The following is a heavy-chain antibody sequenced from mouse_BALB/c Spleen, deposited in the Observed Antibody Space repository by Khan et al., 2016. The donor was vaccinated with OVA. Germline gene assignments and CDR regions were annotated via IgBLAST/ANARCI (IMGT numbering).Heavy chain of an antibody. J-gene: IGHJ3*01. Sequence: QVQLKQSGPGLVQPSQSLSITCRVSGFSLTTYGVHWVRQSPGKGLEWLGVIWSGGNTDYNAAFISRLSITKDNSKSQVFFKMDSLQADDTGVYYCARNSYMYDFTYWGQGTLVTVSA. D-gene: IGHD2-14*01. V-gene: IGHV2-2*01. CDR2: IWSGGNT. CDR3: ARNSYMYDFTY. CDR1: GFSLTTYG.